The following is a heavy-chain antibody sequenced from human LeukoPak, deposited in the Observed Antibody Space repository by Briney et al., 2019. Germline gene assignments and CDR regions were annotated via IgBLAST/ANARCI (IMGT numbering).Heavy chain of an antibody. D-gene: IGHD3-10*02. Sequence: GGSLRLSCAASGFTFSRNYMSWVRQAPGKGLEWVAFIRYDRRNQYYADSVKGRFTISRDNSKNTLYLQMNSLRAEDTAVYYCAELGITMIGGVWGKGTTVTISS. CDR1: GFTFSRNY. CDR3: AELGITMIGGV. CDR2: IRYDRRNQ. J-gene: IGHJ6*04. V-gene: IGHV3-30*02.